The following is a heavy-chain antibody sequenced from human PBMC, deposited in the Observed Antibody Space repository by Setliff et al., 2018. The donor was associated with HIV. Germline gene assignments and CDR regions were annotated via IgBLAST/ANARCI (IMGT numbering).Heavy chain of an antibody. Sequence: PSETLSLTCAVYGESFSGYYWNWIRQPPGKGLEWIGEINHSGSTKYNPSLKSRVTISVDTSKKQFSLKLSSVTATDTAVYCCARGFSGHYSFTGYMDVWGKGTTVTVS. V-gene: IGHV4-34*01. D-gene: IGHD3-22*01. J-gene: IGHJ6*03. CDR2: INHSGST. CDR3: ARGFSGHYSFTGYMDV. CDR1: GESFSGYY.